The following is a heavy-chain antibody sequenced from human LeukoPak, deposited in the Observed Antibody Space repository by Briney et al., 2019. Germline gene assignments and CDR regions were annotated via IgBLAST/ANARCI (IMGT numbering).Heavy chain of an antibody. Sequence: SETLSLTCTVSGGPISSYYWSWIRQPPGKGLEWIGYIYYSGSTNYNPSLKSRVTISVDTSKNQFSLKLSSVTAADTAVYYCAGNNSTIGYWGQGTLVTVSS. J-gene: IGHJ4*02. D-gene: IGHD2/OR15-2a*01. CDR3: AGNNSTIGY. V-gene: IGHV4-59*01. CDR2: IYYSGST. CDR1: GGPISSYY.